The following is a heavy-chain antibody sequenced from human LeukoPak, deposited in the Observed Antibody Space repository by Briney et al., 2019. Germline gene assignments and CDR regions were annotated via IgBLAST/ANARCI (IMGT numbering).Heavy chain of an antibody. Sequence: GGSLRLSCAASGFTFSSYTMNWVRQAPGKGLEWVSFISTSSSTIYYVDSVKGRFTISRDNAKNSLYLQMNSLRDEDTAVYYCARDCSSTSCYFDYWGQGTLVTVSS. D-gene: IGHD2-2*01. CDR1: GFTFSSYT. CDR2: ISTSSSTI. V-gene: IGHV3-48*02. CDR3: ARDCSSTSCYFDY. J-gene: IGHJ4*02.